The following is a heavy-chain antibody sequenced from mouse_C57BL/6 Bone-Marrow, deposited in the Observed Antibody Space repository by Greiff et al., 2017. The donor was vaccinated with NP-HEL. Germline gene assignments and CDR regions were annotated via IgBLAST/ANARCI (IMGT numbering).Heavy chain of an antibody. J-gene: IGHJ3*01. CDR1: GYTFTSYW. V-gene: IGHV1-64*01. CDR3: ARANALFAY. D-gene: IGHD4-1*01. CDR2: IHPNSGST. Sequence: QVHVKQPGAELVKPGASVKLSCKASGYTFTSYWMHWVKQRPGQGLEWIGMIHPNSGSTNYNEKFKSKATLTVDKSSSTAYMQLSSLTSEDSAVYYCARANALFAYWGQGTLVTVSA.